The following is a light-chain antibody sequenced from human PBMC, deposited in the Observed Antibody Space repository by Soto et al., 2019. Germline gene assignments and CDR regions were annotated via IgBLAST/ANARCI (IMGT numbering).Light chain of an antibody. Sequence: DIQMTQSPSSLSASVEDRVIITCRASQSISNHLNWYQQKPGKAPKLLIFAASSLQSGVPSRFSGSGSGTDFTLTISSLQPDDFATYYCQQYNSYSQTFGQGTKVDIK. CDR2: AAS. V-gene: IGKV1-16*01. CDR1: QSISNH. J-gene: IGKJ1*01. CDR3: QQYNSYSQT.